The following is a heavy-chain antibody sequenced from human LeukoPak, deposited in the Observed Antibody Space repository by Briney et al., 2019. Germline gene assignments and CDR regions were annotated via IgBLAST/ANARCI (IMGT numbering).Heavy chain of an antibody. Sequence: PGGSLRLSCAASGFTFSSYAMSWVRQAPGKGLEWIGRIKSKTDGGTTDYAAPVKGRFTISRDDSKNTLYLQMNSLKTEDTAVYYCPTIRGYSSSWPFDYWGQGILVTVSS. D-gene: IGHD6-13*01. CDR3: PTIRGYSSSWPFDY. V-gene: IGHV3-15*01. J-gene: IGHJ4*02. CDR1: GFTFSSYA. CDR2: IKSKTDGGTT.